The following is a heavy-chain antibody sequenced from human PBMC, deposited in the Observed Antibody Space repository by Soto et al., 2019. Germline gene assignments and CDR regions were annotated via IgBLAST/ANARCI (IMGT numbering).Heavy chain of an antibody. CDR1: GFTFSSYA. Sequence: GGSLRLSCAASGFTFSSYAMHWVRQAPGKGLEYVSAISSNGGSTYYADSVKGRFTISRDNSKNTLYLQMGSLRAEDMAVYYCARGAKGYYYGMDVWGQGTTVTVSS. J-gene: IGHJ6*02. CDR2: ISSNGGST. CDR3: ARGAKGYYYGMDV. V-gene: IGHV3-64*02.